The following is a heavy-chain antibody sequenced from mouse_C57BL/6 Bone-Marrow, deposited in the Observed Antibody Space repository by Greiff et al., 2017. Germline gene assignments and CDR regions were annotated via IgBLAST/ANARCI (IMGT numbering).Heavy chain of an antibody. CDR1: GYTFTSYW. CDR2: IYPTSGRT. CDR3: ERSGPLGRSFDY. Sequence: QVQLQQPGAELVKPGASVKMSCKASGYTFTSYWITWVKQRPGQGLEWIGDIYPTSGRTNYNEKFKSKAILTVDTSSTPAYMQLSILTSEDSAVFYCERSGPLGRSFDYWGQGTTLTVSA. J-gene: IGHJ2*01. D-gene: IGHD4-1*01. V-gene: IGHV1-55*01.